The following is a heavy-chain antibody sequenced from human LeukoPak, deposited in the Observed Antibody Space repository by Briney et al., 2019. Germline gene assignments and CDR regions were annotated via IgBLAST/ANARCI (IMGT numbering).Heavy chain of an antibody. J-gene: IGHJ4*02. CDR2: ISGSGDST. CDR3: ANGGTWRQHDLDY. V-gene: IGHV3-23*01. D-gene: IGHD5-18*01. CDR1: GFTFTSYA. Sequence: PGGSLRLSCAASGFTFTSYAMTWVRQAPGKGLEWVSAISGSGDSTYYADSLKGRFTISRDNSKNTLHLQMSSLTAEDTAVYFCANGGTWRQHDLDYWGQGTLVTVSS.